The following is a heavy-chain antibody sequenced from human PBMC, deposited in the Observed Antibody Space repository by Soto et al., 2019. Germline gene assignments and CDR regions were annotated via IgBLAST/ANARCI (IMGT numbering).Heavy chain of an antibody. CDR2: IIPIFGTT. V-gene: IGHV1-69*15. J-gene: IGHJ5*02. D-gene: IGHD5-12*01. Sequence: QVQLVQSGAEVKKPGSSVNVSCKASGGTFSNYAITWVRQAPGQGLEWVGRIIPIFGTTNVAQKFQGRVTITADESTTTANMELSGLRSDDTAVYYCAKDGGADGYFGNWLDPWGQGTLVTVSS. CDR1: GGTFSNYA. CDR3: AKDGGADGYFGNWLDP.